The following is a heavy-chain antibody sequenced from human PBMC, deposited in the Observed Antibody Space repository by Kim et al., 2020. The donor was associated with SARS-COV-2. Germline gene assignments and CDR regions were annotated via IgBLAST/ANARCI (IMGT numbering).Heavy chain of an antibody. CDR3: ARHDPIGSTSWYIWFDP. D-gene: IGHD6-13*01. CDR1: GGSMRSSSYY. Sequence: SETLSLTCTVSGGSMRSSSYYWGWIRQPPGKGLEWIGSVYYTGTTYYNPSLKSRVTMSVDTTKNQFSLILNDVTAADTAVYHCARHDPIGSTSWYIWFDPWGQGTLVTVSS. J-gene: IGHJ5*02. V-gene: IGHV4-39*01. CDR2: VYYTGTT.